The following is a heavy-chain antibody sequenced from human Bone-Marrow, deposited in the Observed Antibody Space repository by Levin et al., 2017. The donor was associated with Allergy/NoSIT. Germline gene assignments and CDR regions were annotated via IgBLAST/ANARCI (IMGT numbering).Heavy chain of an antibody. D-gene: IGHD6-19*01. CDR1: GGSISTSTYY. V-gene: IGHV4-39*01. CDR2: VYYSGST. CDR3: ATPPLKNQWVASDY. Sequence: SETLSLTCSVSGGSISTSTYYWGWIRQPPGKGLEWIASVYYSGSTYYSPSLKRRVTISVDTSRNQFSLKLTSVTAADTAVYYCATPPLKNQWVASDYWGQGILVTVSS. J-gene: IGHJ4*01.